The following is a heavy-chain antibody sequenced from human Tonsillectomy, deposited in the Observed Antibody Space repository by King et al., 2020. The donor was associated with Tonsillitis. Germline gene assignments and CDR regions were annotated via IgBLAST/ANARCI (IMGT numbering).Heavy chain of an antibody. CDR1: GFIFSDHY. D-gene: IGHD3-3*01. V-gene: IGHV3-11*01. CDR3: AREALRFSGAFDI. Sequence: VQLVESGGDLVKPGGSLRLSCAASGFIFSDHYMSWIRQAPGKGLEWVSYISSSGSTIYYADSVRGRFTISRDNAKNSLYLQMNSLRAEDTAVYYCAREALRFSGAFDIWGQGTMVTVSS. J-gene: IGHJ3*02. CDR2: ISSSGSTI.